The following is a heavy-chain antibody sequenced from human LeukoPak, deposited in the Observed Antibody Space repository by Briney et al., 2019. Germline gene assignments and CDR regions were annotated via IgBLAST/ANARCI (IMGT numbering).Heavy chain of an antibody. CDR2: ISGSGGST. V-gene: IGHV3-23*01. D-gene: IGHD2-15*01. CDR1: RFTFSSYA. Sequence: GGSLRLSCAASRFTFSSYAMSWVRQAPGKGLDWVSAISGSGGSTYYADSVKGRFTISRDNSKNTLYLQMNSLRAEDTAVYYYARRDCSGGSCYNYWGQGTLVTVSS. J-gene: IGHJ4*02. CDR3: ARRDCSGGSCYNY.